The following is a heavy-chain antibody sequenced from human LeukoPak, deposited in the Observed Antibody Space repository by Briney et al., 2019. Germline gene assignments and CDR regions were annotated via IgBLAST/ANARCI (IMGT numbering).Heavy chain of an antibody. V-gene: IGHV1-8*03. CDR2: MNPNSGNT. D-gene: IGHD3-22*01. J-gene: IGHJ4*02. CDR3: ARGLDYYDSSAYYFDY. CDR1: GYTFTSYD. Sequence: GASVKVSCKASGYTFTSYDINWVRQATGQGLEWMGWMNPNSGNTGYAQKFQGRVTITRNTSISTAYMELSSLRSEDTAVYYCARGLDYYDSSAYYFDYWGQGTLVTVSS.